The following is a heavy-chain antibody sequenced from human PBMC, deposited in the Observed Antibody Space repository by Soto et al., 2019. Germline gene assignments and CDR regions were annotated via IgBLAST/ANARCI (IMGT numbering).Heavy chain of an antibody. J-gene: IGHJ6*02. CDR1: GGSISNTSYY. V-gene: IGHV4-39*01. CDR2: IYYSGST. CDR3: ARHGSTVTTDSYYYYGMDV. D-gene: IGHD4-17*01. Sequence: SETLSLTCTVSGGSISNTSYYWGWIRQPPGKGLEWIGSIYYSGSTYYNPSLKSRVTISVDTSKNQVSLKLNSVTAADTAVYYCARHGSTVTTDSYYYYGMDVWGRGTTVTAP.